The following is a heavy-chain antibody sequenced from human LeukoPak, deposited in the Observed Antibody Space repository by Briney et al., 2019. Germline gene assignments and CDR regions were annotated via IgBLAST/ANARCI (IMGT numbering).Heavy chain of an antibody. J-gene: IGHJ4*02. D-gene: IGHD4-17*01. Sequence: GGPLDLSCEASGLPLSGSWMHWVRKAPGKGLVWVSRINGDGTSTSYADSVKGRFTISRDNAKNTLYLQMNSLRAEDTAVYYCVRFPMTTVTTGDYWGQGTLVTVSS. CDR3: VRFPMTTVTTGDY. CDR1: GLPLSGSW. V-gene: IGHV3-74*01. CDR2: INGDGTST.